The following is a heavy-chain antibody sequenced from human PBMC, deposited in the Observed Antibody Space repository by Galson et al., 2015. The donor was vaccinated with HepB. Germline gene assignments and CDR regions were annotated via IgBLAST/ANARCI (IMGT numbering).Heavy chain of an antibody. CDR2: ISAYNGNK. V-gene: IGHV1-18*01. CDR3: ARDHSDTRGYFYSYDY. Sequence: SVKVSCKDSGYTFTSYGISWVRPAPGQGLEWMGWISAYNGNKNYAQKLQGRVTMTTDTSTSTAYMELRSLRSDDTAIYYCARDHSDTRGYFYSYDYWGQGTLVTVSS. CDR1: GYTFTSYG. D-gene: IGHD3-22*01. J-gene: IGHJ4*02.